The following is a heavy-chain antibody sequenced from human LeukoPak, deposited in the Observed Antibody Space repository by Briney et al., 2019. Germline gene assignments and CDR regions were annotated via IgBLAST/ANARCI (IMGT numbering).Heavy chain of an antibody. Sequence: GGSLRLSCAASGFTFDDDAMHWVRQAPGKGLEWVSGISWNSGSIGYADSVKGRFTISRDNAKNSLYLQMNSLRAEDTALYYCAKEDYAIAFDIWGQGTMVTVSS. D-gene: IGHD4-17*01. J-gene: IGHJ3*02. CDR2: ISWNSGSI. CDR1: GFTFDDDA. V-gene: IGHV3-9*01. CDR3: AKEDYAIAFDI.